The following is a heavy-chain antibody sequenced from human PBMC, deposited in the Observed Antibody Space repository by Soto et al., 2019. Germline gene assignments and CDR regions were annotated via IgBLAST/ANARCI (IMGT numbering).Heavy chain of an antibody. CDR3: AHSEGRGYDMNYLDY. J-gene: IGHJ4*02. CDR2: IYWDDDK. CDR1: VFSLSSSGVG. Sequence: SGPTLVNPTETLTLTCIISVFSLSSSGVGVGWIRQPPGKALEWLALIYWDDDKRFSPFLANRLAITKDTSKNQVVLTMTNMDSLDTATYYCAHSEGRGYDMNYLDYWGPGTLVTVSS. D-gene: IGHD5-12*01. V-gene: IGHV2-5*02.